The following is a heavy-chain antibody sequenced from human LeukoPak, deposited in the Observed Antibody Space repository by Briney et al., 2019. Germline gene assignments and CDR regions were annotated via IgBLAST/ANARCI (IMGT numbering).Heavy chain of an antibody. J-gene: IGHJ5*02. D-gene: IGHD2-2*01. CDR1: GGTFSSYA. CDR2: INPNSGGT. V-gene: IGHV1-2*02. Sequence: GASVKVSCKASGGTFSSYAISWVRQAPGQGLEWMGWINPNSGGTYYTQKFQGRVTMTRDTSISTAYMELSGLISEDTAVYYCARSAGQRSWFDPWGQGTLVTVSS. CDR3: ARSAGQRSWFDP.